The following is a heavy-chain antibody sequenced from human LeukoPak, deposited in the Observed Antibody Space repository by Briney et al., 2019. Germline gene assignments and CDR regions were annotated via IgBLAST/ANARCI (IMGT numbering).Heavy chain of an antibody. V-gene: IGHV1-8*03. D-gene: IGHD6-6*01. CDR1: GYTFTSYD. CDR2: MNPNSGNT. J-gene: IGHJ4*02. CDR3: ARYSSSSLGN. Sequence: GSVKVSCKASGYTFTSYDVNWVRQATGQGLEWMGRMNPNSGNTGYAQNFQGRLTITRNTSISTAYMELSSLRSEDTALYYCARYSSSSLGNWGQGTLVTVSS.